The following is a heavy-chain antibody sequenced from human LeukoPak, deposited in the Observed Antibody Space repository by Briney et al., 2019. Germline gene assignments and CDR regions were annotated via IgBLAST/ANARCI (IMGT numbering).Heavy chain of an antibody. Sequence: GESLKISCKGSGYSFNTYWIGWVRQMPGKGLEWMGIIYPGDSDTRYSPSFQGQVTISADKSLSTAYLQWGSLKASDTAMYYCARRLEYCGGDCYSFDYWGQGTLVTVSS. V-gene: IGHV5-51*01. CDR2: IYPGDSDT. D-gene: IGHD2-21*02. CDR1: GYSFNTYW. J-gene: IGHJ4*02. CDR3: ARRLEYCGGDCYSFDY.